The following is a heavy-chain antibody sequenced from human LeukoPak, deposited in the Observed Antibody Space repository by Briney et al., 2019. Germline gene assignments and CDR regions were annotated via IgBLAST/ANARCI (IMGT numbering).Heavy chain of an antibody. V-gene: IGHV1-3*03. Sequence: ASVKVSCKASGYTFTGYYMHWVRQAPGQGLEWMGWINAGNGNTKYSQEFQGRVTITRDTSASTAYMELSSLRSEDMAVYYCARDGGTDGYNLNYFDYWGQGTLVTVSS. CDR3: ARDGGTDGYNLNYFDY. D-gene: IGHD5-24*01. CDR1: GYTFTGYY. CDR2: INAGNGNT. J-gene: IGHJ4*02.